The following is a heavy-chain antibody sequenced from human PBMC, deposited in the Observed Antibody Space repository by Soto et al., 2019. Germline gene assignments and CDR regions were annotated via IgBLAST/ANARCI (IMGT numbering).Heavy chain of an antibody. CDR3: ARGGPELGMSYYYYYMDV. J-gene: IGHJ6*03. V-gene: IGHV1-2*04. Sequence: ASVKVSCKASGYTFTGYYMHWVRQAPGQGLEWMGWINPNSGGTNYAQKFQGWVTMTRDTSISTATMELSRLRSDDTAVYYCARGGPELGMSYYYYYMDVWGKGTTVTVSS. D-gene: IGHD7-27*01. CDR2: INPNSGGT. CDR1: GYTFTGYY.